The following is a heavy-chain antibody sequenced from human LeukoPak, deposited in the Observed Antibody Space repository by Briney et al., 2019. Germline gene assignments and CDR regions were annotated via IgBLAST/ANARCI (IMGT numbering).Heavy chain of an antibody. CDR3: ARDHGGIYYYYYGMDV. V-gene: IGHV3-30-3*01. Sequence: GGSLRLSCAASGFTFRNYYMHWVRQAPGKGLEWVAVISYDGSNKYYADSVKGRFTISRDNSKNTLYLQMNSLRAEDTAVYYCARDHGGIYYYYYGMDVWGQGTTVTVSS. CDR1: GFTFRNYY. CDR2: ISYDGSNK. J-gene: IGHJ6*02. D-gene: IGHD2-15*01.